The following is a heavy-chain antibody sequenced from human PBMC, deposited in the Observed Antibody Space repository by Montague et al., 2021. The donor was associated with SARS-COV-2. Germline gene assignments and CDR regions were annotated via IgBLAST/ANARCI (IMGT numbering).Heavy chain of an antibody. CDR2: IYYSGSX. V-gene: IGHV4-39*07. D-gene: IGHD3-16*01. J-gene: IGHJ4*02. CDR1: GDSVSSTTYY. Sequence: ETLSLTCTVAGDSVSSTTYYWAWIRQPPGKGLEYFGTIYYSGSXXYNPSLKSRVAMSVDTSKNQFSLKLDSVTAADTAVYYCARVGGGRTFYYWGQGILVTVSS. CDR3: ARVGGGRTFYY.